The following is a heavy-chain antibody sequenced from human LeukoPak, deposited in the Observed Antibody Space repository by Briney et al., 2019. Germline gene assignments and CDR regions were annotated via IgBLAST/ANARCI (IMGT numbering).Heavy chain of an antibody. D-gene: IGHD4-11*01. CDR1: DGSFTGYF. CDR2: INHRGST. J-gene: IGHJ4*02. CDR3: ARVPTTVMTVPSYFVT. Sequence: SETLSLTCAVYDGSFTGYFWNWIRQSPGKGLEWIGEINHRGSTNYNPSLKSRLTISVDTSKNQFSLRLTSVTAADTGVYFCARVPTTVMTVPSYFVTWGQGTLVTVSS. V-gene: IGHV4-34*01.